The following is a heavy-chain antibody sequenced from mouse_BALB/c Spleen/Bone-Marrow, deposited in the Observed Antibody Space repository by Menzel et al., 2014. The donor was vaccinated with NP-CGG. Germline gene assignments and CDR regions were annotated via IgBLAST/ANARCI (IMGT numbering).Heavy chain of an antibody. CDR2: INPGTGDT. J-gene: IGHJ1*01. V-gene: IGHV1-54*01. Sequence: QVQLKDSGAELVRPGTSVKVSCKASGYAFTNYLIEWVKPRPGQGLEWIGVINPGTGDTNYNEKFKDKATLTADKSSNTAYMQFSSLTSYDSAVYFCARRYCVHWCFDVWGAGTTVTVPS. CDR1: GYAFTNYL. CDR3: ARRYCVHWCFDV.